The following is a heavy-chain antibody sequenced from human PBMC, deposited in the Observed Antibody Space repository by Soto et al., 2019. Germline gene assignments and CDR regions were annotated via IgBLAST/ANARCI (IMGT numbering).Heavy chain of an antibody. Sequence: PGGSLRLSCAASGFTFSSSAMSWVRQAPGKGLEWVSAIRGSGGXXXXXXXXXXXXXISRDNSKSTRYLQMNGLRAEDTAVYYCAKPYYYDSSGGYDAFDIWNSGTMVTVSS. CDR2: IRGSGGXX. D-gene: IGHD3-22*01. CDR1: GFTFSSSA. CDR3: AKPYYYDSSGGYDAFDI. V-gene: IGHV3-23*01. J-gene: IGHJ3*02.